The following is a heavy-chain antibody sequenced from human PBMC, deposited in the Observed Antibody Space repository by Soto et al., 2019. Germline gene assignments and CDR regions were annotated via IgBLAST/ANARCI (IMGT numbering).Heavy chain of an antibody. CDR1: GGSISSGGYY. J-gene: IGHJ5*02. Sequence: SETLSLTCTVSGGSISSGGYYWSWIRQHPGKGLEWIGYIYYSGSTYYNPSLKSRVTISVDTSKNQFSLKLSSVTAAGTAVYYCARAETAHPNWFDPWGQGTLVTVSS. V-gene: IGHV4-31*03. D-gene: IGHD2-21*02. CDR3: ARAETAHPNWFDP. CDR2: IYYSGST.